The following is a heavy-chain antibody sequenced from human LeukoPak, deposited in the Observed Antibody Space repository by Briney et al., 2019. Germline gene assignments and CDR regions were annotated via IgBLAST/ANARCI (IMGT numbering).Heavy chain of an antibody. D-gene: IGHD3-3*01. CDR2: ISSNGGST. J-gene: IGHJ5*02. V-gene: IGHV3-64*01. Sequence: PGGSLRLSCAASGFTFSSYAMHWVRQAPGKGLEYVSAISSNGGSTYYANSVKGRFTISRDNSKNTLYLQMGSLRAEDMAVYYCARDIATIFGVGNWFDPWGQGTLVTVSS. CDR1: GFTFSSYA. CDR3: ARDIATIFGVGNWFDP.